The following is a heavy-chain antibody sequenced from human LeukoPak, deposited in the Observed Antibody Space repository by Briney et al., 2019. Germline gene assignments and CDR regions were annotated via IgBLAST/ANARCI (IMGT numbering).Heavy chain of an antibody. J-gene: IGHJ4*02. D-gene: IGHD5-18*01. V-gene: IGHV4-34*01. CDR3: ARGDTAMVTDY. Sequence: PSETLSLTCAVYGGSFSGYYWSWIRQPPGKGLEWIGEINHSGSTNYNPSLKSRVTISADTSKNQFSLKLSSVTAADTAVYYCARGDTAMVTDYWGQGTLVTVSS. CDR1: GGSFSGYY. CDR2: INHSGST.